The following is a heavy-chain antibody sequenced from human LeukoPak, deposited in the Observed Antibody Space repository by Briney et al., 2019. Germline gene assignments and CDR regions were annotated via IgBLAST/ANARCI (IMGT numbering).Heavy chain of an antibody. CDR1: GFTVSSNY. V-gene: IGHV3-53*01. D-gene: IGHD2-15*01. J-gene: IGHJ4*02. CDR2: IYSGGST. Sequence: GGSLRLSCAASGFTVSSNYMSWVRQAPGKGLEWVSVIYSGGSTYYADSVKGRFTISRDNSKNTLYPQMNSLRAEDTAVYYCASSLRIPISACDCWGQGTLVTVSS. CDR3: ASSLRIPISACDC.